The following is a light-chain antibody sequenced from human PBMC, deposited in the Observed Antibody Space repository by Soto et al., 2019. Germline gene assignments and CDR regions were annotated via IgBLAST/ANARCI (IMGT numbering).Light chain of an antibody. J-gene: IGKJ1*01. CDR1: QSVSSN. CDR3: QQYNNWPPK. Sequence: EIVMTQSPATLSVSPGERATLSCRASQSVSSNLAWYQQKPGQAPRLLIYGASTRATAFPARFSGSGSGTEFTLTISSLQSEDFAVYYCQQYNNWPPKFGQGTKVDIK. V-gene: IGKV3-15*01. CDR2: GAS.